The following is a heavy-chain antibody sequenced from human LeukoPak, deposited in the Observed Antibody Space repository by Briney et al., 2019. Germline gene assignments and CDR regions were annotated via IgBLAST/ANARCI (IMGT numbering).Heavy chain of an antibody. V-gene: IGHV4-61*02. Sequence: SETLSLTCTVSGGSISSGSYYWSWIRQPAGKGLEWIGRIYTSGSTNYNPSLKSRVTISVDTSKNQSSLKLSSVTAADTAVYYCARDRAGINWFDPWGQGTLVTVSS. CDR1: GGSISSGSYY. J-gene: IGHJ5*02. D-gene: IGHD6-19*01. CDR3: ARDRAGINWFDP. CDR2: IYTSGST.